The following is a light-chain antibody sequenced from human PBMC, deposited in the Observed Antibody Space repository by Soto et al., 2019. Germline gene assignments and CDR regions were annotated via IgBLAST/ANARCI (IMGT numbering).Light chain of an antibody. J-gene: IGKJ5*01. CDR1: QFVSRR. Sequence: QAAATLSASAGGRVTLSCRASQFVSRRLAWYQQRPGQGPGLLIYDTSSRAPGISARFSGSGSGTEFTPTTISLQDEEFAAYYCYEYIDCSPGIFGQGTQLDIK. V-gene: IGKV3-15*01. CDR3: YEYIDCSPGI. CDR2: DTS.